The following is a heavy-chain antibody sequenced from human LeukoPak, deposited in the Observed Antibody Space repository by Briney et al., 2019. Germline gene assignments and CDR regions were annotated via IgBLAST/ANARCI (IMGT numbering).Heavy chain of an antibody. J-gene: IGHJ4*02. D-gene: IGHD3-10*01. CDR2: ISGSGGST. CDR3: AKSCTYYYGSGSYSDY. CDR1: GFTFSSYA. V-gene: IGHV3-23*01. Sequence: PGGSLRLSCAASGFTFSSYAMSWVRQAPGKGLEWVSAISGSGGSTYYADSVKGRFTISRDNSKNTLYLQMNSLRAEDTAVYYCAKSCTYYYGSGSYSDYWGQGTLVTVSP.